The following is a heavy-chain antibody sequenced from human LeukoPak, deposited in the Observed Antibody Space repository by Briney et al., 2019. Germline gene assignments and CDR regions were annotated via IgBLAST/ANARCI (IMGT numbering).Heavy chain of an antibody. CDR3: ARDRTTRDWFDP. V-gene: IGHV1-18*01. J-gene: IGHJ5*02. D-gene: IGHD1-1*01. Sequence: ASVKVSCKASGYTFTSYGIRWVRQAPGQGLEWMGWISAYNGNTNYAQKLQGRVTMTTDTSTSTAYMELRSLRSDDTAVYYCARDRTTRDWFDPWGQGTLVTASS. CDR1: GYTFTSYG. CDR2: ISAYNGNT.